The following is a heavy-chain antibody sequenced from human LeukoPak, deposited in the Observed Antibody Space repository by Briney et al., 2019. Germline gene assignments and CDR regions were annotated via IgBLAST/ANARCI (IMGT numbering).Heavy chain of an antibody. CDR3: PIDTGPPNHYDSRGTSDH. CDR1: GIPFINAW. J-gene: IGHJ5*02. V-gene: IGHV3-15*01. Sequence: GGSLRLSCAVSGIPFINAWMTGVGQAPGKGLEWIGRIKSKGSGGTTACAAPVKGRFTISRDASTHTVSLQMNRLRTEETAIYYCPIDTGPPNHYDSRGTSDHWGQGTVVTVSS. D-gene: IGHD3-22*01. CDR2: IKSKGSGGTT.